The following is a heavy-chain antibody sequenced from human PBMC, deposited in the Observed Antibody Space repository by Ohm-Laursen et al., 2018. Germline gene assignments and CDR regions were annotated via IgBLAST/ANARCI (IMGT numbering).Heavy chain of an antibody. CDR2: IKEDGSAK. Sequence: SLRLSCAASGFTFSSYWMFWVRQAPGKGLEWVANIKEDGSAKNYVDSVEGRFTISRDNAKLSIYLEMNSLRAEDTAVYYCARDRGQRSGIDYWGQGTLVTVSS. J-gene: IGHJ4*02. V-gene: IGHV3-7*01. CDR3: ARDRGQRSGIDY. CDR1: GFTFSSYW. D-gene: IGHD5-12*01.